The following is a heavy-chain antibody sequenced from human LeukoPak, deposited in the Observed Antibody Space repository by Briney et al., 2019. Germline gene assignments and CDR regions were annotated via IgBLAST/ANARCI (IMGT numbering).Heavy chain of an antibody. CDR1: GFTFSSYG. CDR2: IWYDGSNK. Sequence: PGRSLRLSCAASGFTFSSYGMHWVRQAPGKGLEWVAVIWYDGSNKYYADSVKGRFTISRDNSKNTLYLQMNSLRAEDTAVYYCAKAGGSTSLYYYYMDVWGKGTTVTVSS. V-gene: IGHV3-33*06. J-gene: IGHJ6*03. D-gene: IGHD1-26*01. CDR3: AKAGGSTSLYYYYMDV.